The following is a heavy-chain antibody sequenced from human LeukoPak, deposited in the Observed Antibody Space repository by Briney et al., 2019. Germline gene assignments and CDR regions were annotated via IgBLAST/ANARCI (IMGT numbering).Heavy chain of an antibody. D-gene: IGHD4-17*01. V-gene: IGHV1-3*01. CDR1: GYTFTSYA. J-gene: IGHJ5*02. CDR2: INAGNGNT. CDR3: ARGYGDYAWFDP. Sequence: GASVKVSCKASGYTFTSYAMHWVRQAPGQRLEWMGWINAGNGNTKYSQKFQGRVTITRDTSASTAYMELSSLRSEGTAVYYCARGYGDYAWFDPWGQGTLVTVSS.